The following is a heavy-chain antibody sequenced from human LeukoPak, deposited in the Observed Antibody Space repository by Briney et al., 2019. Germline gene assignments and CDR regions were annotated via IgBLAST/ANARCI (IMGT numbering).Heavy chain of an antibody. CDR1: GGTFSSYA. V-gene: IGHV1-69*13. CDR3: AREDSITMVRGVIGTY. D-gene: IGHD3-10*01. Sequence: VKVSCKASGGTFSSYAISWVRQAPGQGLEWMGGIIPIFGTANYAQKFQGRVTITADESTSTAYMELSSLRSEDTAVYYCAREDSITMVRGVIGTYWGQGALVTVSS. J-gene: IGHJ4*02. CDR2: IIPIFGTA.